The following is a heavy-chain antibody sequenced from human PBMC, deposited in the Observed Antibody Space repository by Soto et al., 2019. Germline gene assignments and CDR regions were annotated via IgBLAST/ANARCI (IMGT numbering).Heavy chain of an antibody. J-gene: IGHJ4*02. CDR1: GFTFSGYV. D-gene: IGHD7-27*01. CDR2: IWYDGSNI. V-gene: IGHV3-30*02. Sequence: GGSLRLSCAASGFTFSGYVMHWVRQAPGKGLEWVAIIWYDGSNIYYADSVKGRFTISRDNSKNTLYLQMNSLRAEDTAVYYCAKVKGTGDSFYYFDNWGQGTLVTVSS. CDR3: AKVKGTGDSFYYFDN.